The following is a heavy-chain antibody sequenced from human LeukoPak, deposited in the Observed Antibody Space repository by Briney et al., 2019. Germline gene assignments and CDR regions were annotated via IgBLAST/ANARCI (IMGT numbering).Heavy chain of an antibody. CDR2: ISSSSSTI. D-gene: IGHD3-9*01. J-gene: IGHJ4*02. Sequence: PGGSLRLSCAASGFTFSSYSMNWVRQAPGKGLEWASYISSSSSTIYYADSVKGRFTISRDNAKNSLYLQMNSLRAEDTAVYYCARVGQRSTQNYDILTGYLFWGQGTLVTVSS. CDR1: GFTFSSYS. CDR3: ARVGQRSTQNYDILTGYLF. V-gene: IGHV3-48*01.